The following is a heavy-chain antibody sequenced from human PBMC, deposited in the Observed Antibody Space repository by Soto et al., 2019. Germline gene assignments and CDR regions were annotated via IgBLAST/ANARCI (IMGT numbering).Heavy chain of an antibody. CDR3: ARRTNYGDYSFDY. Sequence: QLQLQESGPGLVKPSDTLSLTCTVSGGSISTDSHYWGWIRQPPGKGLEWIGSVYYAGSTYKNPSLHSRVTISVDTSNNHFSLKLNSVTAADTAVYYCARRTNYGDYSFDYWGQGTLVTVSS. CDR2: VYYAGST. CDR1: GGSISTDSHY. D-gene: IGHD4-17*01. J-gene: IGHJ4*02. V-gene: IGHV4-39*02.